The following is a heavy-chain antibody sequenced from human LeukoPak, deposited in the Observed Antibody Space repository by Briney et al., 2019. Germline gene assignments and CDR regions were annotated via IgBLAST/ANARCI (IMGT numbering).Heavy chain of an antibody. J-gene: IGHJ4*02. D-gene: IGHD5-12*01. V-gene: IGHV1-18*01. CDR3: ARGHSGYDPDFDY. CDR2: ISAYNGNT. Sequence: ASVKVSCKASGYTFNSFAMNWLRQAPGQGPEWMGWISAYNGNTNYAQKLQGRVTMTTDTSTSTAYMELRSLRSDDTAVYYCARGHSGYDPDFDYWGQGTLVTVSS. CDR1: GYTFNSFA.